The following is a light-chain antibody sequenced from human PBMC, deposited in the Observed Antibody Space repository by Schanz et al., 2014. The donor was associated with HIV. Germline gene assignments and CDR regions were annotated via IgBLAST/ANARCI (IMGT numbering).Light chain of an antibody. V-gene: IGLV2-8*01. J-gene: IGLJ2*01. CDR2: EVN. Sequence: QSALTQPPSASGSPGQSVTISCTGTSSDVGGYNYVSWYQQHPGKAPKLLIYEVNKRPSGVPDRFSGSKSGNTASLTVSGLQAEDEAVYYCSSFTRGTTPVIFGGGTKLTVL. CDR1: SSDVGGYNY. CDR3: SSFTRGTTPVI.